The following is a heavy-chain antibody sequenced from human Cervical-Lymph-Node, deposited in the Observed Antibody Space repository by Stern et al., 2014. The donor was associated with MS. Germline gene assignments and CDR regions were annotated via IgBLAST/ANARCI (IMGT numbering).Heavy chain of an antibody. Sequence: VQLGESGGGVVQPGRSLRLSCAASGFTFSSYGMHWVRMAPGKGLEWVAVIWYDGSNKYYADSVKGRFTISRDNSKNTLYLQMNSLRAEDTAVYYCARDGSRVDYWGQGTLVTVSS. CDR3: ARDGSRVDY. V-gene: IGHV3-33*01. CDR2: IWYDGSNK. J-gene: IGHJ4*02. CDR1: GFTFSSYG.